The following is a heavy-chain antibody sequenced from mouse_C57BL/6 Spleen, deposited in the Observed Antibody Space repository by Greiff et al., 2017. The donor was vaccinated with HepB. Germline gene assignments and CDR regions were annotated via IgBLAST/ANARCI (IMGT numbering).Heavy chain of an antibody. V-gene: IGHV5-16*01. Sequence: EVKLVESEGGLVQPGSSMKLSCTASGFTFSDYYMAWVRQVPEKGLEWVANINYDGSSTYYLDSLKSRFIISRDNAKNILYLQMSSLKSEDTATYYCARASGYLYFDYWGQGTTLTVSS. J-gene: IGHJ2*01. CDR2: INYDGSST. CDR3: ARASGYLYFDY. D-gene: IGHD3-2*02. CDR1: GFTFSDYY.